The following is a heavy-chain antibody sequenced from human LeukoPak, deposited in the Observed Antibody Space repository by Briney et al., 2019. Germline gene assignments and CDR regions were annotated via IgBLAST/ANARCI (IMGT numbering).Heavy chain of an antibody. CDR1: GFSLSNYW. CDR3: ARYGYYYNLDV. CDR2: IKQDGSEK. D-gene: IGHD3-10*01. J-gene: IGHJ6*02. V-gene: IGHV3-7*01. Sequence: GGSLRLSCAVSGFSLSNYWLSWVRQAPGKGLEWVANIKQDGSEKCYVDSVKGRFTISRDNAKKSLYLQMNSLRAEDTAVYYCARYGYYYNLDVWGQGTTVTVSS.